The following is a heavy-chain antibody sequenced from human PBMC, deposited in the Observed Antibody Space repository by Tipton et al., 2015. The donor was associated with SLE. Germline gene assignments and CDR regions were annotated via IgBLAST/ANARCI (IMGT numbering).Heavy chain of an antibody. CDR1: GGSISSYY. Sequence: TLSLTCTVSGGSISSYYWSWIRQPPGRGLEWFGYIYYSGSTNYNPSLKSRVTISVDTSKNQFSLKLTSLTAADTAVYYCARGVDFWSCLHWYCDLWGRGTRDTVSA. D-gene: IGHD3-3*01. V-gene: IGHV4-59*12. CDR2: IYYSGST. CDR3: ARGVDFWSCLHWYCDL. J-gene: IGHJ2*01.